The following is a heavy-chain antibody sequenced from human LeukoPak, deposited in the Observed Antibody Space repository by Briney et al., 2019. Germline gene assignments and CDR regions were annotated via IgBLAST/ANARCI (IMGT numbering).Heavy chain of an antibody. CDR1: GGSISSSSYY. J-gene: IGHJ6*03. Sequence: PSETLSLTCTVSGGSISSSSYYWGWIRQPPGKGLEWIGSIYYSGSTYYNPSLKSRVTISVDTSKNQFSLKLSSVTAADTAVYYCARDFRSPNCYYYMDVWGKGTTVTVSS. CDR3: ARDFRSPNCYYYMDV. V-gene: IGHV4-39*07. CDR2: IYYSGST.